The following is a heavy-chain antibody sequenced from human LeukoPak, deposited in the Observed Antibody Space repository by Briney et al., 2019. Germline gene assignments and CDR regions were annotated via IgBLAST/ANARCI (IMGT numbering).Heavy chain of an antibody. Sequence: ASVKVSCKASGYTFTGYYMHWVRQAPGRGLEWMGWINPNSGGTNYAQKFQGRVTMTRDTSISTAYMELSRLRSDDTAVYYCARAFGAAAGNGFDYWGQGTLVTVSS. D-gene: IGHD6-13*01. CDR1: GYTFTGYY. J-gene: IGHJ4*02. CDR3: ARAFGAAAGNGFDY. CDR2: INPNSGGT. V-gene: IGHV1-2*02.